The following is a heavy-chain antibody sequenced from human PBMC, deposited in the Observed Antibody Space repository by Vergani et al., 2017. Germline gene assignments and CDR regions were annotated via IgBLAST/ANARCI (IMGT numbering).Heavy chain of an antibody. V-gene: IGHV4-61*02. D-gene: IGHD3-16*01. CDR1: GGSFNSGSYY. J-gene: IGHJ3*02. CDR2: IHTNGVI. Sequence: QVQLQESGPGLVKPSQTLSLTCTVSGGSFNSGSYYWGLRRQPAGKRLELIGRIHTNGVIHYNPSLNSRATISVDTSRNQLSLKLTSVTATDTAIYFCARGNPYVDFDIWGQGTMITVSS. CDR3: ARGNPYVDFDI.